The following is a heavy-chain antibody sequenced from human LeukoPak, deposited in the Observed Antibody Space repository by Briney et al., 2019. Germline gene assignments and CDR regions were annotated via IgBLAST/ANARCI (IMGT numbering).Heavy chain of an antibody. CDR2: IYYSGST. V-gene: IGHV4-30-4*08. CDR3: ARDPPNTFRGAFDI. J-gene: IGHJ3*02. CDR1: GGSISSGDYY. D-gene: IGHD3-16*01. Sequence: SETLSLTCTVSGGSISSGDYYWSWIRQPPGKGLEWIGYIYYSGSTYYNPSLKSRVTISVDTSKNQFSLKLSSVTAADTAVYYCARDPPNTFRGAFDIWGQGTMVTVSS.